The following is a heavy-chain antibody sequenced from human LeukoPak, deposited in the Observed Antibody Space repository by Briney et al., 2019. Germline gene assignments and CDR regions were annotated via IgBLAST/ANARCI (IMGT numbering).Heavy chain of an antibody. D-gene: IGHD1-26*01. CDR3: SSGSYSSPFDY. J-gene: IGHJ4*02. V-gene: IGHV4-38-2*02. CDR2: VFHSGNT. Sequence: PSETLSLTCTVSGYSISSTYYWGWIRQPPGKGLEWVGSVFHSGNTYYNPSLKSRLTISADTSKNQFSLTLTSVTAADTAVYYCSSGSYSSPFDYWGQGTLVTVSS. CDR1: GYSISSTYY.